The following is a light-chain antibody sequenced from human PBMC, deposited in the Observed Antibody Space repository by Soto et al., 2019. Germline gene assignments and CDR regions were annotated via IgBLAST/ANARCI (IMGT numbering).Light chain of an antibody. CDR3: LQHKSYPRT. Sequence: DIQMTRSPSSLSASVGDRVTITCRASQDISSDLAWFQQKPGKAPRRLIYAVSRLESGVPSRFSGSGSGTEFTLTISSLQPEDFATYYCLQHKSYPRTFGQGTKVDIK. CDR2: AVS. V-gene: IGKV1-17*01. J-gene: IGKJ1*01. CDR1: QDISSD.